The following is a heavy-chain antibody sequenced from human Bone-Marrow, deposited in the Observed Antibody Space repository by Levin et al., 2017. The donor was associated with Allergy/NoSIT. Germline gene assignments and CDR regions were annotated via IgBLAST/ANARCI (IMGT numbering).Heavy chain of an antibody. D-gene: IGHD6-19*01. CDR3: AKDLSPRIAVTGNIEY. J-gene: IGHJ4*02. Sequence: GESLKISCAASGFTFNDYTMHWVRQASQRGLEWVSLISWDASTTYYADSVRGRFTISRDNSKNALYLQMNSLTTEDTALYYCAKDLSPRIAVTGNIEYWGQGTLVTVSS. CDR2: ISWDASTT. V-gene: IGHV3-43*01. CDR1: GFTFNDYT.